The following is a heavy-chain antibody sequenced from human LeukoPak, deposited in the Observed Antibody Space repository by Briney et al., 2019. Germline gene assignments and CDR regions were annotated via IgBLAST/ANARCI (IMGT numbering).Heavy chain of an antibody. J-gene: IGHJ5*02. CDR1: GYTFTGYY. V-gene: IGHV1-2*02. CDR2: INPNSGGT. D-gene: IGHD1-1*01. CDR3: AREPPGTTGTTCWFDP. Sequence: ASVKVSCTASGYTFTGYYMHWVRQAPGQGLEWMGWINPNSGGTNYAQKFQGRVTMSRDTSISTAYMELSRLRSDDTAVYYCAREPPGTTGTTCWFDPWGQGTLVTVSS.